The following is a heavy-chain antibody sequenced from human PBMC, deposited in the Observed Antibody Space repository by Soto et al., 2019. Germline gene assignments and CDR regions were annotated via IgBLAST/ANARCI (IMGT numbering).Heavy chain of an antibody. V-gene: IGHV3-30-3*01. CDR3: ARGPLNGPFDY. CDR1: GFTFSSYS. CDR2: ISYDGSNK. Sequence: PGGSLRLSCAASGFTFSSYSMHWVRQAPGKGLEWVAVISYDGSNKYYADSVKGRFTISRDNSKNTLYLQMNSLRAEDTAVYYCARGPLNGPFDYWGQGTLVTVSS. J-gene: IGHJ4*02.